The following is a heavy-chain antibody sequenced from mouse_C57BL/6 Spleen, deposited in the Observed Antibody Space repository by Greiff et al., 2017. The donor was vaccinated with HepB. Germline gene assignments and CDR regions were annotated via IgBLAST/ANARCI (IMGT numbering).Heavy chain of an antibody. Sequence: EVQGVESGPELVKPGASVKMSCKASGYTFTDYNMHWVKQSHGKSLEWIGYINPNNGGTSYNQKFKGKATLTVNKSSSTAYMELRSLTSEDSAVYYCAREGYYSTTWFAYWGQGTLVTVSA. CDR1: GYTFTDYN. CDR3: AREGYYSTTWFAY. V-gene: IGHV1-22*01. D-gene: IGHD2-5*01. CDR2: INPNNGGT. J-gene: IGHJ3*01.